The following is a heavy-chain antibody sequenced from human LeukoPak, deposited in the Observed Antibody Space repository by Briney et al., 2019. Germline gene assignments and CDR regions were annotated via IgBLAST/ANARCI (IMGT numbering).Heavy chain of an antibody. CDR1: GGSFSGYY. CDR3: ARDGSGSYRLYYFDY. J-gene: IGHJ4*02. CDR2: INHSGST. Sequence: PLETLSLTCAVYGGSFSGYYWSWIRQPPGKGLEWIGEINHSGSTNYNPSLKSRVTISVDTSKNQFSLKLSSVTAADTAVYYCARDGSGSYRLYYFDYWGQGTLVTVSS. D-gene: IGHD3-10*01. V-gene: IGHV4-34*01.